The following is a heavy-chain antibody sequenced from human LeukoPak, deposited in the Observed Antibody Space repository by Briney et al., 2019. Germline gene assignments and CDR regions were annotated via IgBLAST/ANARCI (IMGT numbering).Heavy chain of an antibody. CDR3: ARTYDFGIGPPGDAFDN. CDR1: GFTFTMFS. CDR2: IRGRSDTT. D-gene: IGHD3-3*01. V-gene: IGHV3-48*01. Sequence: WGSLRLSCAASGFTFTMFSMNWLRQAPGEGLEWIAFIRGRSDTTYYADSVQGRFTISRDNAEDSVYLQMNSLRVEDTAVYYCARTYDFGIGPPGDAFDNWGQGTLVTVFS. J-gene: IGHJ3*02.